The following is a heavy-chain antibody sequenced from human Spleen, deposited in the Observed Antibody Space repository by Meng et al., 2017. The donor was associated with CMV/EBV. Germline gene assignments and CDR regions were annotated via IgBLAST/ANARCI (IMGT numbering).Heavy chain of an antibody. CDR1: GFTFSSYA. J-gene: IGHJ6*02. Sequence: GESLKISCAASGFTFSSYAMSWVRQAPGKGLEWVSAISGSGGGTYYADSVKGRFTISRDNAKNSLYLQMNSLRAEDTAVYYCARDISIAAAGTEHYYYYGMDVWGQGTTVTVSS. D-gene: IGHD6-13*01. CDR2: ISGSGGGT. V-gene: IGHV3-23*01. CDR3: ARDISIAAAGTEHYYYYGMDV.